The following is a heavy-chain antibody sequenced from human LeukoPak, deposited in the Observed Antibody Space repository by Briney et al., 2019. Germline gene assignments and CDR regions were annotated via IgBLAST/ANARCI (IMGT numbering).Heavy chain of an antibody. CDR2: IIPIYGTA. V-gene: IGHV1-69*13. Sequence: SVKVSCKASGGTFSSYAISWVRQAPGQGLEWMGGIIPIYGTASYALKFQGRVTITADESTSTAYMELSSLRSEDTAVYYCARFINSGYLDYWGQGTLVTVSS. J-gene: IGHJ4*02. CDR3: ARFINSGYLDY. CDR1: GGTFSSYA. D-gene: IGHD1-26*01.